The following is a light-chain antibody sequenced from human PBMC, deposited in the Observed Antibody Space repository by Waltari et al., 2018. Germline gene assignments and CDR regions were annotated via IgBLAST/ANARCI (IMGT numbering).Light chain of an antibody. Sequence: DIQMTQSPSTLSASVGDRVTITCRASQSISSWLAWYQQKPGKAPKLLIYDASSLESGVPSRFSGSGSGTEFTLTISSLQPDDFGVYYCQQRGNWPPLTFGGGTKVEVK. V-gene: IGKV1-5*01. CDR1: QSISSW. J-gene: IGKJ4*01. CDR3: QQRGNWPPLT. CDR2: DAS.